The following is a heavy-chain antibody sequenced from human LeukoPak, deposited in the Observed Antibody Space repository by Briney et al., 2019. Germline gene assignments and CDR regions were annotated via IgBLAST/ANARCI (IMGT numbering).Heavy chain of an antibody. CDR1: GGTFSSYA. Sequence: GASVKVSCKASGGTFSSYAISWVRQAPGQGLEWMGRIIPILGIANYAQKFQGRVTITADKSTSTAYMELSSLRSEDTAVYYCARDAPDPVVPGAFDIWGQGTMVTVSS. D-gene: IGHD4-23*01. CDR2: IIPILGIA. CDR3: ARDAPDPVVPGAFDI. J-gene: IGHJ3*02. V-gene: IGHV1-69*04.